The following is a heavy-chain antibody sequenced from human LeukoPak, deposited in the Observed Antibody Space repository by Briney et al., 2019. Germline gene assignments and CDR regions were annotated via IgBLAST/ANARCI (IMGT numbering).Heavy chain of an antibody. D-gene: IGHD6-19*01. CDR2: ISAYNGNT. Sequence: ASVKVSCRASGYTFTSYGISWVRQAPGQGLEWMGWISAYNGNTNYAQKLQGRVTMTTDTSTSTAYMELRSLRSDDTAVYYCARDQGHSGWPNFDYWGQGTLVTVSS. CDR3: ARDQGHSGWPNFDY. J-gene: IGHJ4*02. CDR1: GYTFTSYG. V-gene: IGHV1-18*01.